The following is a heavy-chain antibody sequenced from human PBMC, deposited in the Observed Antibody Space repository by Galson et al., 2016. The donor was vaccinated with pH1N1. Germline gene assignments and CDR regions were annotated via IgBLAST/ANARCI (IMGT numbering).Heavy chain of an antibody. CDR3: ARELSCYPPCFYYYGMDV. CDR1: GCTFSDYY. CDR2: ISPSGSTI. V-gene: IGHV3-11*04. J-gene: IGHJ6*02. D-gene: IGHD5-12*01. Sequence: FTCAGSGCTFSDYYMSWIRQAPGKGLEWVSYISPSGSTIYYADSVKGRFTIPRDNAKNSLYLQTNSLRSEDTAVYYCARELSCYPPCFYYYGMDVWGQGTTVTVSS.